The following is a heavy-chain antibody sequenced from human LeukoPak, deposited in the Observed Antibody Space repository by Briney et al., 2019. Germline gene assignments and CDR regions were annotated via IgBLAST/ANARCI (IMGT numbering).Heavy chain of an antibody. CDR2: IIPIFGTA. Sequence: SVKASCKASGGTFSSYAISWVRQAPGQGLEWMGGIIPIFGTANYAQKFQGRVTITADESTSTAYMELSSLRSEDTAVYYCARDYGLRFLEWLLYYWGQGTLVTVSS. CDR3: ARDYGLRFLEWLLYY. D-gene: IGHD3-3*01. V-gene: IGHV1-69*13. J-gene: IGHJ4*02. CDR1: GGTFSSYA.